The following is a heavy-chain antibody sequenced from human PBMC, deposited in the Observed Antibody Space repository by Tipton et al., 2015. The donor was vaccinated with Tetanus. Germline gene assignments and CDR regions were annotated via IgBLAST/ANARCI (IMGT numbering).Heavy chain of an antibody. V-gene: IGHV4-30-2*06. Sequence: TLSLTCAVSGALLSTGGYSWGWIRQSPGQGLEWIGYIYHTGSTYSNPSVRSRVSISTVGSKNHVSLRLTSVTAADAGVYYCARGWSECSSWSCSPFDSGGQGTLSPSPQ. J-gene: IGHJ4*02. CDR3: ARGWSECSSWSCSPFDS. D-gene: IGHD2-2*01. CDR2: IYHTGST. CDR1: GALLSTGGYS.